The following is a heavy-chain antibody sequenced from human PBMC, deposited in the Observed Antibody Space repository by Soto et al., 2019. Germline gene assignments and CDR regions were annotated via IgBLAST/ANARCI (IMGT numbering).Heavy chain of an antibody. D-gene: IGHD3-22*01. J-gene: IGHJ4*02. CDR2: ISASGST. V-gene: IGHV4-4*07. Sequence: PSETLSLTCAVSGGSISRYYWSWIRQPAGKGLEWIGRISASGSTNYNPSLKSRVVMSVDTSKSQFSLELNSVTAADTAVYYCAGVGDTSGYYYNFDYWGQGTLVTVCS. CDR3: AGVGDTSGYYYNFDY. CDR1: GGSISRYY.